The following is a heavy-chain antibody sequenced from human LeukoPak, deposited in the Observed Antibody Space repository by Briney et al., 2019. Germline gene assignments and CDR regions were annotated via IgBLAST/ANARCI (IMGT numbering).Heavy chain of an antibody. CDR3: ARVDCSGSCFSRIIDY. CDR2: IYCSGSN. CDR1: GGSISSGDYY. J-gene: IGHJ4*02. V-gene: IGHV4-30-4*01. D-gene: IGHD2-15*01. Sequence: PSQTLCLTCTVSGGSISSGDYYWSCIRQPPGKGLEWIGYIYCSGSNYYNPSLKSRVTISVDTSKNQFSLKLSSVTAADTAVYYCARVDCSGSCFSRIIDYWGQGTLVTVSS.